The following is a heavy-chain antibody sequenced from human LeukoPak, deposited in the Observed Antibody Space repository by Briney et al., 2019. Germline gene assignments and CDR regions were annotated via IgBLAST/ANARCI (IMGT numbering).Heavy chain of an antibody. CDR3: AKETSGWLANFNY. Sequence: PSETLSLTCTVSGGSISNSFWSWIRQPPGNGLEWIGYISSSGSTNYNPSLKSRVTISIHTSKNQFSLKLSSVTAAYTAVYYCAKETSGWLANFNYGGKGALLTVS. J-gene: IGHJ4*02. D-gene: IGHD6-19*01. CDR2: ISSSGST. CDR1: GGSISNSF. V-gene: IGHV4-59*01.